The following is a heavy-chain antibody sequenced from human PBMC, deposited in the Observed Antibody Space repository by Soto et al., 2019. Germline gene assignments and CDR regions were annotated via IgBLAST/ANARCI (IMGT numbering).Heavy chain of an antibody. V-gene: IGHV3-74*01. D-gene: IGHD2-2*01. CDR1: GFTFSSYW. CDR2: INSDGSST. J-gene: IGHJ3*02. Sequence: EVQLVESGGGLVQPGGSLRLSCAASGFTFSSYWMHWVRQAPGKGLVWVSHINSDGSSTSYADSVKGRFTISRDNAKNTMYLQMNSVRAEDTAVYYCARDRYCSSTSCYADAFDIWGQGTMVTVSS. CDR3: ARDRYCSSTSCYADAFDI.